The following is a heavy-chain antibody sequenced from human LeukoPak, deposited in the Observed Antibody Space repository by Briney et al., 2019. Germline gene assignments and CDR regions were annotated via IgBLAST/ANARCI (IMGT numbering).Heavy chain of an antibody. CDR2: ISGSGVNT. D-gene: IGHD6-6*01. Sequence: GGSLRLSCAASGFTVSSNYMSWVRQAPGKRLEWVSGISGSGVNTYYADSVKGRFTIFRDNSKNTLYLQMNSLRVEDTAVYYCAKEIVPPSGYYFDYWGQGTLVTVSS. CDR1: GFTVSSNY. J-gene: IGHJ4*02. V-gene: IGHV3-23*01. CDR3: AKEIVPPSGYYFDY.